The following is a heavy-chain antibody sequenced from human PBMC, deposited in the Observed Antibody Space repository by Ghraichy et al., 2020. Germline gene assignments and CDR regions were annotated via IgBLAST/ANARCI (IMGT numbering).Heavy chain of an antibody. D-gene: IGHD5-18*01. V-gene: IGHV2-70*01. CDR1: GFSLSTTGMC. Sequence: SGPTLVKPTQTLTLTCSFSGFSLSTTGMCVSWIRQPPGKALEWLALIDWADDKYYSTSLKTRLTISKYTSKNQVVLTMTNMDPLDTATYYCARGTYNFDDWGQGTLVTVSS. J-gene: IGHJ4*02. CDR3: ARGTYNFDD. CDR2: IDWADDK.